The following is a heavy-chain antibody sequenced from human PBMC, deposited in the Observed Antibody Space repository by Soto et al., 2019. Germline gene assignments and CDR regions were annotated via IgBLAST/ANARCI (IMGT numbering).Heavy chain of an antibody. Sequence: EVQLLESGGGLVQPGGSLGLSCAASGFTFISYDMSWVRQAPGKGLEYVSSISVTGSGTYYADSVKGRFTISRDKSKNTVYVQMNALRVEDTALYYCERTTTTKSRDYWGQGTLVTVSS. V-gene: IGHV3-23*01. CDR3: ERTTTTKSRDY. J-gene: IGHJ4*01. CDR2: ISVTGSGT. CDR1: GFTFISYD. D-gene: IGHD4-17*01.